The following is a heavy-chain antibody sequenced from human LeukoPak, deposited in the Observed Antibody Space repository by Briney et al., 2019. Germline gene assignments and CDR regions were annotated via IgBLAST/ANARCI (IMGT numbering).Heavy chain of an antibody. CDR1: GYSISSGYY. CDR3: ARQGSWSNTNCNRWFDP. Sequence: PSETLSLACDVSGYSISSGYYWGWIRQPPGEGLERIANIYHNGDTYYNSSLRSRVTISVDTSKNQFSLKVRSVTAADTALYYCARQGSWSNTNCNRWFDPWGQGILVTVSS. CDR2: IYHNGDT. D-gene: IGHD2-2*01. J-gene: IGHJ5*02. V-gene: IGHV4-38-2*01.